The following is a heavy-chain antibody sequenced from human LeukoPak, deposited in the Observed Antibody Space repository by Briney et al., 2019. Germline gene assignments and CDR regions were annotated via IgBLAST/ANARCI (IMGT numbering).Heavy chain of an antibody. V-gene: IGHV4-38-2*02. CDR3: ARSYDTNNRQRFDY. CDR2: IYRSGST. J-gene: IGHJ4*02. D-gene: IGHD3-10*01. CDR1: DYSISNSLY. Sequence: SETLSLTCSGSDYSISNSLYWGWLRQPPGKGLEWIGSIYRSGSTFYNPSLKSRVTISLDTSKNQFSLNMNSVTAADTAVYYCARSYDTNNRQRFDYWGQGILVTVSP.